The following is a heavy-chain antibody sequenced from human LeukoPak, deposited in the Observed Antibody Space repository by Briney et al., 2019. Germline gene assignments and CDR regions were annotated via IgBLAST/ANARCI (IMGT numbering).Heavy chain of an antibody. Sequence: SVKVSCKASGGTFSSYAISWVRQAPGQGLEWMGRIIPILGIANYAQKFQGRVTITADKSTSTAYMELSSLRSEDTAVYYCGLQGVVVTVPTHYYYYGMDVWGQGTTVTVSS. CDR1: GGTFSSYA. CDR3: GLQGVVVTVPTHYYYYGMDV. D-gene: IGHD2-21*02. J-gene: IGHJ6*02. CDR2: IIPILGIA. V-gene: IGHV1-69*04.